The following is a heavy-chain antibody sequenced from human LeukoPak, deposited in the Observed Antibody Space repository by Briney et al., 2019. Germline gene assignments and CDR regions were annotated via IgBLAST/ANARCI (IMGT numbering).Heavy chain of an antibody. V-gene: IGHV3-48*03. Sequence: GGSMRLSCEASGFTFSNYALNWVRQAPGKGLEWVSYISSGGTTIYYADSVKGRFTFSRDNAKNSLYLQMNSLRAEDTAVYYCARSGSSWYYFDYWGQGTLVTVSS. CDR2: ISSGGTTI. J-gene: IGHJ4*02. CDR1: GFTFSNYA. CDR3: ARSGSSWYYFDY. D-gene: IGHD6-13*01.